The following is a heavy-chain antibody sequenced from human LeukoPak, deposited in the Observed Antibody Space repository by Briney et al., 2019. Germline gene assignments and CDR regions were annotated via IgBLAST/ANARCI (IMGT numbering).Heavy chain of an antibody. CDR1: GYSFTEHY. CDR3: ARSAGHCSNGICFTDYYMDV. Sequence: GASVQVSCKASGYSFTEHYIYWVRQAPGQGLEWVGRINCNSGDANCARKFQGRVTMTRDTSVSTAYMDLSSVTSDDSAAYFCARSAGHCSNGICFTDYYMDVWGRGTTVTVSS. CDR2: INCNSGDA. V-gene: IGHV1-2*02. J-gene: IGHJ6*03. D-gene: IGHD2-8*01.